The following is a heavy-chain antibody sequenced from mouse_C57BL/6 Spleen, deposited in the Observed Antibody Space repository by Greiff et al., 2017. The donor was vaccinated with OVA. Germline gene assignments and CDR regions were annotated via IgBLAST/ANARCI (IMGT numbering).Heavy chain of an antibody. D-gene: IGHD2-13*01. V-gene: IGHV1-15*01. J-gene: IGHJ3*01. CDR2: IDPETGGT. CDR1: GYTFTDYE. CDR3: TRSGDYWFAY. Sequence: QVQLKESGAELVRPGASVTLSCKASGYTFTDYEMHWVKQTPVHGLEWIGAIDPETGGTAYNQKFKGKAILTADKSSSTAYMELRSLTSEDSAVYYCTRSGDYWFAYWGQGTLVTVSA.